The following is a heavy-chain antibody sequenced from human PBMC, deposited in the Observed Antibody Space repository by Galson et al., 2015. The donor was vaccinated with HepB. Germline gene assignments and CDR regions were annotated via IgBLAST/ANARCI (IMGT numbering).Heavy chain of an antibody. CDR1: GFTFSSYG. Sequence: SLRLSCAASGFTFSSYGMHWVRQAPGKGLEWVAVIWYDGSNKYYADSVKGRFTISRDNAKNSLYLQMNSLRDEDTAVYYCARERPLYSSGDIWGQGTMVTVSS. J-gene: IGHJ3*02. D-gene: IGHD6-19*01. V-gene: IGHV3-33*01. CDR2: IWYDGSNK. CDR3: ARERPLYSSGDI.